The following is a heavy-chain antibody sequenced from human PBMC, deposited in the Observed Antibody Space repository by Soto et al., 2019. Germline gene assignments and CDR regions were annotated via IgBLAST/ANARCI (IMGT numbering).Heavy chain of an antibody. CDR2: IYYSGNT. CDR1: GGSISSYY. J-gene: IGHJ4*02. V-gene: IGHV4-59*08. D-gene: IGHD2-2*01. Sequence: SETLSLTCTVSGGSISSYYWSWIRQPPGKGLEWIGYIYYSGNTNYNPSLKSRVTISVDTSKNQSSLKLNSVTAADTAVYYCARRYCSSTICYSALDYWGQGTLVTVSS. CDR3: ARRYCSSTICYSALDY.